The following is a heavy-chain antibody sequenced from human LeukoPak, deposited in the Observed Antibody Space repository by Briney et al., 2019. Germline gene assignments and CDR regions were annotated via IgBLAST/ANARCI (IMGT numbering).Heavy chain of an antibody. CDR3: ARGGVHDFWSGYYRYEYYFDY. D-gene: IGHD3-3*01. CDR2: MNPNSGNT. CDR1: GYTFTSYD. Sequence: ASVKVSCKGSGYTFTSYDINWVRQATGQGLEWMGWMNPNSGNTGYAQKFQGRVTITRNTSISTAYMELSSLRSEDTAVYYCARGGVHDFWSGYYRYEYYFDYWGQGTLVTVSS. J-gene: IGHJ4*02. V-gene: IGHV1-8*03.